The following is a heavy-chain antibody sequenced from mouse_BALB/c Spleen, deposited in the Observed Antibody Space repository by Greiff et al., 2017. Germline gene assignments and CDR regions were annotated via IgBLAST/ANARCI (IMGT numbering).Heavy chain of an antibody. CDR3: AREDYGNFDY. D-gene: IGHD2-1*01. CDR1: GYTFTSYW. Sequence: QFQLQQSGAELAKPGASVKMSCKASGYTFTSYWMHWVKQRPGQGLEWIGYINPSTGYTEYNQKFKDKATLTADKSSSTAYMQLSSLTSEDSAVYYCAREDYGNFDYWGQGTTLTVPS. CDR2: INPSTGYT. V-gene: IGHV1-7*01. J-gene: IGHJ2*01.